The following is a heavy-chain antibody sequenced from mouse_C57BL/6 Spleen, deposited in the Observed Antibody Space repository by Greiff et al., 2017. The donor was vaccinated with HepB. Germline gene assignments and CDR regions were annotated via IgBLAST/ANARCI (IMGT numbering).Heavy chain of an antibody. CDR1: GYTFTSYW. J-gene: IGHJ2*01. Sequence: QVQLQQPGAELVKPGASVKLSCKASGYTFTSYWMQWVKQRPGQGLEWIGEIDPSDSYTNYNQKFKGKATLTVDTSSSTAYMQLSSLTSEDSAVYYCARGGGGTTVVATDFDYWGQGTTLTVSS. V-gene: IGHV1-50*01. D-gene: IGHD1-1*01. CDR2: IDPSDSYT. CDR3: ARGGGGTTVVATDFDY.